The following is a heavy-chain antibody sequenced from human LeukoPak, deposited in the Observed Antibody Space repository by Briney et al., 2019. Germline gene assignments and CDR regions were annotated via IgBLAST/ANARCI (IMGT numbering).Heavy chain of an antibody. CDR2: ISGNGGST. CDR3: AKGLPPSSTWAYWHLEL. J-gene: IGHJ2*01. V-gene: IGHV3-23*01. CDR1: GFTFSSYV. Sequence: GGSPRLSCVASGFTFSSYVMNWVRQAPGKGLEWVSTISGNGGSTYYADSLKGRFTISRDNSTNTLNLQMTSLRTDDTAVYYCAKGLPPSSTWAYWHLELWGRGALVTVSS. D-gene: IGHD6-13*01.